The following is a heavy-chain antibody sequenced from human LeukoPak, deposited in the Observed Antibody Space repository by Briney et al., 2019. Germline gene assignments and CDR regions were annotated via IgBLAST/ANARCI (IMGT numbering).Heavy chain of an antibody. V-gene: IGHV3-53*01. CDR1: GFTFSSYA. Sequence: GGSLRLSCAASGFTFSSYAMSWVRQAPGKGLEWVSVIYSGGSTYYADSVKGRFTISRDNSKNTLYLQTNSLRAEDTAVYYCARASYSHVDYWGQGTLVTVS. D-gene: IGHD1-26*01. J-gene: IGHJ4*02. CDR2: IYSGGST. CDR3: ARASYSHVDY.